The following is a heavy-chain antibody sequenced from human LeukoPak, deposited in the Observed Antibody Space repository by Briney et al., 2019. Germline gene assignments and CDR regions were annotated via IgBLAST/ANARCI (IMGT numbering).Heavy chain of an antibody. CDR3: TTEVRWEVVDVDQ. CDR1: GFSFSNAW. CDR2: IKSKTNGETT. V-gene: IGHV3-15*05. J-gene: IGHJ4*02. D-gene: IGHD1-26*01. Sequence: PGGSLRLSCAASGFSFSNAWMRWLRQAPGKGLEWVGRIKSKTNGETTDYAAPVKGSFTISRDDSKSTLYLQMNSLKTEDTAVYYCTTEVRWEVVDVDQWGQGSLVTVSS.